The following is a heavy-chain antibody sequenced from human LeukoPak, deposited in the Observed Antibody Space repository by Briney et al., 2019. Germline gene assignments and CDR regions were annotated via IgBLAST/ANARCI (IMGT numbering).Heavy chain of an antibody. D-gene: IGHD3-16*01. V-gene: IGHV4-30-2*01. CDR3: ARGFDDYDAASGATWVYFDY. J-gene: IGHJ4*02. Sequence: PSQTLSLTCDVSGGSVSSADYSWSWIRQPPGKGLEWIGFIFHGGSSYYNPSLKSRVTISIDRSKNQFSLELNSVTAADTAVYYCARGFDDYDAASGATWVYFDYWGQGSLVTVSS. CDR2: IFHGGSS. CDR1: GGSVSSADYS.